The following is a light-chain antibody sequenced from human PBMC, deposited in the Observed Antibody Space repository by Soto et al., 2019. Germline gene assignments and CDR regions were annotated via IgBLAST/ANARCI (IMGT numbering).Light chain of an antibody. CDR3: QQYGSSPIT. J-gene: IGKJ5*01. CDR1: QSVDSN. CDR2: GAS. V-gene: IGKV3-20*01. Sequence: IVMTQSPATLSVSPGERATLSCRASQSVDSNLAWYQQKPGQAPRLLIYGASSRATGIPDRFSGSGSGTDFTLTISRLEPEDFAVYYCQQYGSSPITFGQGTRLEI.